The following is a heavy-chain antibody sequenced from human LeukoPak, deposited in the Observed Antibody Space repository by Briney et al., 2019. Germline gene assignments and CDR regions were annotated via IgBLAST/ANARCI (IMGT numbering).Heavy chain of an antibody. V-gene: IGHV4-34*01. CDR3: AAVAYCGGDCYSMDY. CDR1: GGSFSGYY. D-gene: IGHD2-21*02. CDR2: INHSGST. J-gene: IGHJ4*02. Sequence: PSETLSLTCAVYGGSFSGYYWSWIRQPPGKGLEWIGEINHSGSTNYNPSLKSRVTISVDTSKNQFSPKLSSVTAADTAVYYCAAVAYCGGDCYSMDYWGQGTLVTVSS.